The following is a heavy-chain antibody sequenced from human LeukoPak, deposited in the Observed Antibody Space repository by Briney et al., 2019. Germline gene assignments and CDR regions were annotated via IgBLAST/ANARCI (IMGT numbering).Heavy chain of an antibody. J-gene: IGHJ4*02. CDR2: IYSSGTT. CDR3: AGGTSRNYYYFDY. Sequence: SETLSLTCTVSGDSVNSYYWSWIRQPPGKGLEWIGYIYSSGTTYYNPSLKSRVTISLDTPKNQFFLKLSSVTAADTAVYYCAGGTSRNYYYFDYWGQGALFTVSS. D-gene: IGHD3-10*01. V-gene: IGHV4-59*02. CDR1: GDSVNSYY.